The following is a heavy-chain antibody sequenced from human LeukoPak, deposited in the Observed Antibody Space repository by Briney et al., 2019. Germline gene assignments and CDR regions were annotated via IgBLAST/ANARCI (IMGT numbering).Heavy chain of an antibody. CDR1: GGSISSGDYY. D-gene: IGHD4-11*01. CDR3: ASYHSNPNDAFDI. V-gene: IGHV4-30-4*08. CDR2: IYYSGST. J-gene: IGHJ3*02. Sequence: PSQTLSLTCTVSGGSISSGDYYWSWIRQPPGKGLEWIGYIYYSGSTYYNPSLKSRVTISVDTSKNQFSLKLSSVTAADTAVYYCASYHSNPNDAFDIRGQGTMVTVSS.